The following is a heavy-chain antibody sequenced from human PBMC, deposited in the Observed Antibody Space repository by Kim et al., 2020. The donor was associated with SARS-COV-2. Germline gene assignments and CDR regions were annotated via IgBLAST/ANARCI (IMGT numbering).Heavy chain of an antibody. Sequence: GGSLRLSCAASGFTVSSNYMSWVRQAPGKGLEWVSVIYSGGSTYYADTVRGRFPISGDNSKNTLYLQLNSLRAEDTAVYFCPRALGSGTYYDILLYYYYYGMDVCGHGTTGTVSS. V-gene: IGHV3-66*02. CDR2: IYSGGST. J-gene: IGHJ6*02. CDR3: PRALGSGTYYDILLYYYYYGMDV. D-gene: IGHD1-26*01. CDR1: GFTVSSNY.